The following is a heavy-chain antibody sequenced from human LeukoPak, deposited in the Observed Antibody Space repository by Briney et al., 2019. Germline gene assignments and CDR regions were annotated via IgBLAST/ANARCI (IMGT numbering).Heavy chain of an antibody. J-gene: IGHJ6*02. V-gene: IGHV4-30-4*01. CDR2: IYYSGST. CDR1: GGSISSGDYY. Sequence: SQTLSLTCTVSGGSISSGDYYWSWIRQPPGKALEWIGYIYYSGSTYYNPPLKSRVTISVDTSKNQFSLKLSSVTAADTAVYYCARVRYFDWLGGMDVWGQGTTVTVSS. D-gene: IGHD3-9*01. CDR3: ARVRYFDWLGGMDV.